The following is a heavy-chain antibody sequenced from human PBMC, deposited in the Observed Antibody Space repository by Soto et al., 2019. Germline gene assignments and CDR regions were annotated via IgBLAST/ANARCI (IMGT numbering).Heavy chain of an antibody. D-gene: IGHD3-10*01. CDR3: ARGRGVILVRG. J-gene: IGHJ4*02. V-gene: IGHV1-8*01. Sequence: QVQLVQSGAEVKKPGASVKVSCKASGYTFSSYDINWVRQATGQGLEWMGWMNPSSGHAGYAQKFQGRVTMTRDTAIISAYMERSSLKSENTAVYFCARGRGVILVRGWGQGTLVTVSS. CDR1: GYTFSSYD. CDR2: MNPSSGHA.